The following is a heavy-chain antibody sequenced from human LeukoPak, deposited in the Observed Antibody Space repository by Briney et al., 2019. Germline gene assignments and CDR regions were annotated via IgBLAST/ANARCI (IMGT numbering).Heavy chain of an antibody. D-gene: IGHD5-12*01. CDR1: GYTFTSYG. J-gene: IGHJ6*02. V-gene: IGHV1-18*01. CDR2: ISAYNGNT. CDR3: ARDPVVATIHYYYYYGMDV. Sequence: AASVKVSCMASGYTFTSYGISWVRQAPGQGLEWMGWISAYNGNTNYAQKLQGRVTMTTDTSTSTAYMELRSLRSDDTAVYYCARDPVVATIHYYYYYGMDVWGQGTTVTVSS.